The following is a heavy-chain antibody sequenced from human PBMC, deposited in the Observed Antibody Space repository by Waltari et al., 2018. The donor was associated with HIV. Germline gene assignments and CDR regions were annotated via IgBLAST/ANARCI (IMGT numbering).Heavy chain of an antibody. V-gene: IGHV1-69*01. J-gene: IGHJ4*02. CDR3: ARGLSSEGVIWP. CDR2: IIPIFGTA. Sequence: QVQLVQSGAEVKKPGSSVKVSCKASGGTFSSYAISWVRQAPGQGLEWMGGIIPIFGTANYAQKFQGRVTKTADESTSTAYRELSSLGAEDTAVYYCARGLSSEGVIWPWGQGTLVTVSS. D-gene: IGHD3-16*02. CDR1: GGTFSSYA.